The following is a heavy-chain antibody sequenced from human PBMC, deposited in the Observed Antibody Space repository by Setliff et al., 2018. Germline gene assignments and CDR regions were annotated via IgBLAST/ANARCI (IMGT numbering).Heavy chain of an antibody. CDR3: ARSPITIFGVVLHPLDY. J-gene: IGHJ4*02. V-gene: IGHV4-34*01. CDR1: GGSFSGYY. CDR2: INHSGSS. Sequence: LSLTCAVYGGSFSGYYWSWIRQPPGKGLEWIGEINHSGSSNYNPSLKSRVTISVDTSKNQFSLKLSSVTAADTAVYYCARSPITIFGVVLHPLDYWGQGTLVTVSS. D-gene: IGHD3-3*01.